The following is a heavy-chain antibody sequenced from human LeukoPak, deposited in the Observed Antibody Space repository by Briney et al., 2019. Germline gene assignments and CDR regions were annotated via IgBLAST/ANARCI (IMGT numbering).Heavy chain of an antibody. CDR1: GGTFNSYT. Sequence: SVKVSCKASGGTFNSYTISWVRQAPGQGLEWMGRIIPILGIANYAQKFQGRVTITADKSTSTAYMELSSLGSEDTAVYYCARQYCSGGSCYHIPLDYWGQGTLVTVSS. J-gene: IGHJ4*02. D-gene: IGHD2-15*01. CDR2: IIPILGIA. V-gene: IGHV1-69*02. CDR3: ARQYCSGGSCYHIPLDY.